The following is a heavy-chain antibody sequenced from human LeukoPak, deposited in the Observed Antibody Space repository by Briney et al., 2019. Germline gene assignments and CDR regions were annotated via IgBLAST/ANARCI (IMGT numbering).Heavy chain of an antibody. J-gene: IGHJ6*03. CDR3: ARGDIVVVPAAPRRYYYMDV. Sequence: SETLSLTCTVSGGSISGYYWSWIRQPAGKGLEWIGRIYTSGRTNYNPSLKSRVTMSVDTSKNQFSLKLSSVTAADTAVYYCARGDIVVVPAAPRRYYYMDVWGKGTTVTVSS. CDR2: IYTSGRT. V-gene: IGHV4-4*07. CDR1: GGSISGYY. D-gene: IGHD2-2*01.